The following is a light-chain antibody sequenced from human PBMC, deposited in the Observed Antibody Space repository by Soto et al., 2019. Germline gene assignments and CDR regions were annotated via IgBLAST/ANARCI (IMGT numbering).Light chain of an antibody. V-gene: IGLV2-14*03. CDR3: TSYTTSNTWV. CDR2: DVT. J-gene: IGLJ3*02. CDR1: SSDVGGYNY. Sequence: QSVLTQPASVSGSPGQSITISCTGTSSDVGGYNYVSWYQQHPGKAPKLMIFDVTNRPSGVSNRFSGSKSGNSASLTISGLQTEDEADDYCTSYTTSNTWVFGGGNQLTVL.